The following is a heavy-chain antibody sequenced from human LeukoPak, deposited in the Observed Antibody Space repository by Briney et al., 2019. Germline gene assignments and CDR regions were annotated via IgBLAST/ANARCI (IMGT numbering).Heavy chain of an antibody. Sequence: GESLKISCKGSGYSFTSYWIGWVRQMPGKGLEWMGIIYPGDSDTRYSPSFQGQVTISADKSISTAYLQWSSLNASDTAMYYWARHTNDFGGNGDYWGQGTLVTVSS. D-gene: IGHD4-23*01. CDR1: GYSFTSYW. CDR2: IYPGDSDT. V-gene: IGHV5-51*01. J-gene: IGHJ4*02. CDR3: ARHTNDFGGNGDY.